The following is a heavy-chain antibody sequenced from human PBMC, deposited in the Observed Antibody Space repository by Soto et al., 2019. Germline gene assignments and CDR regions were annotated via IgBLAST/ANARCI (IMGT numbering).Heavy chain of an antibody. Sequence: SETLSLTCTVSGGSISSSSYYWGWIRQPPGKGLEWIGSIYYSGSTYYNPSLKSRVTISVDTSKNQFSLKLSSVTAADTAVYYCATGYCSSTSCLAYFDYWGQGTLVTVSS. CDR1: GGSISSSSYY. V-gene: IGHV4-39*01. J-gene: IGHJ4*02. D-gene: IGHD2-2*03. CDR3: ATGYCSSTSCLAYFDY. CDR2: IYYSGST.